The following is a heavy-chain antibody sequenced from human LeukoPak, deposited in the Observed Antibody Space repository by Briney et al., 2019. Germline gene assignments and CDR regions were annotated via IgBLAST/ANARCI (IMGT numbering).Heavy chain of an antibody. CDR2: ISSSDTTI. V-gene: IGHV3-48*03. Sequence: GGSLRLSCAASGFSFSSYEMNWVRQAPGKGLEWVSYISSSDTTIYYADSVKGRFTISRDNAKNSLSLQMNSLRGEDTAVYYCARARSGSGSYSRIITHFDLWGRGTLVTVSS. D-gene: IGHD3-10*01. CDR3: ARARSGSGSYSRIITHFDL. CDR1: GFSFSSYE. J-gene: IGHJ2*01.